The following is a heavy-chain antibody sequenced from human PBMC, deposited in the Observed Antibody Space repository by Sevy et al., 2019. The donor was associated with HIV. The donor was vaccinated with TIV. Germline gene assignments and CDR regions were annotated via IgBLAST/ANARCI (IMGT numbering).Heavy chain of an antibody. V-gene: IGHV1-2*02. Sequence: ASVKVSCKASGYTFTGQYIHWVRQAPGQGLEWMGWINPNSGDTNYAQEFQGRVTMTRDTSISTAYMELSGLKSDDTADYYCSRDLRLRGYSYGCFDYWGQGTLVTVSS. CDR2: INPNSGDT. J-gene: IGHJ4*02. CDR1: GYTFTGQY. D-gene: IGHD5-18*01. CDR3: SRDLRLRGYSYGCFDY.